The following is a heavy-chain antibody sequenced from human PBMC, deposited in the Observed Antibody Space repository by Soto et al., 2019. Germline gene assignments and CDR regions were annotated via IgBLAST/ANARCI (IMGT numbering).Heavy chain of an antibody. CDR1: GYTFTNYA. Sequence: ASVKVSCKASGYTFTNYAIHWVRQAPGQRLEWMGWVTAGNGNTKYSQNFQGRVTITRDASASTAYMELSSLRSEDTAVYYCARADTPLYTTTWYSAYWGQGTLVTVSS. CDR2: VTAGNGNT. V-gene: IGHV1-3*01. D-gene: IGHD6-13*01. J-gene: IGHJ4*02. CDR3: ARADTPLYTTTWYSAY.